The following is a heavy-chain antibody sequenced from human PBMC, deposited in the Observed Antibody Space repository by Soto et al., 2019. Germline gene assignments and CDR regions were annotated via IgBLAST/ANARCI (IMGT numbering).Heavy chain of an antibody. V-gene: IGHV3-23*01. D-gene: IGHD2-15*01. CDR1: GFTFSSYA. J-gene: IGHJ1*01. Sequence: GGSLRLSCAASGFTFSSYAMSWVRQAPGKGLEWVSAISGSGGSTYYADSVKGRFTISRDNSKNTLYLQMNSLRAEDTAVYYCAKDGEYCSGGSCSAEYFQHWGQGTLVTVSS. CDR2: ISGSGGST. CDR3: AKDGEYCSGGSCSAEYFQH.